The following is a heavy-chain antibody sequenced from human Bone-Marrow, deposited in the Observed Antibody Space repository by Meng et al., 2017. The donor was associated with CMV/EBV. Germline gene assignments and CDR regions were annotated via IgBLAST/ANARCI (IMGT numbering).Heavy chain of an antibody. CDR3: ARDPDTPMAFDH. CDR1: GYIFSDYY. D-gene: IGHD5-18*01. CDR2: IHPKNGGT. Sequence: VPLGQFGAEVKEPGASVKVSCKASGYIFSDYYIPWVRQAPGQGLEWMGWIHPKNGGTKYAQKFQGRVTMTRDTSISTTYMDLNRLISDDTAVYYCARDPDTPMAFDHWGQGTLVTVSS. V-gene: IGHV1-2*02. J-gene: IGHJ4*02.